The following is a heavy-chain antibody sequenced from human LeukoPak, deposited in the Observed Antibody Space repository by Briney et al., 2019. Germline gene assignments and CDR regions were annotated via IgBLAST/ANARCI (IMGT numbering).Heavy chain of an antibody. CDR2: IKPSGGST. J-gene: IGHJ6*02. V-gene: IGHV1-46*01. Sequence: ASVKVSCKASGYTFTSYYMHWVRQAPGQGLEWMGIIKPSGGSTSYAQKFQGRVTMTRDTSTSTVYMELSSLRSEDTAVYYCARDLSRPGTLYALYGMDVWGQGTTVTVSS. D-gene: IGHD1-14*01. CDR3: ARDLSRPGTLYALYGMDV. CDR1: GYTFTSYY.